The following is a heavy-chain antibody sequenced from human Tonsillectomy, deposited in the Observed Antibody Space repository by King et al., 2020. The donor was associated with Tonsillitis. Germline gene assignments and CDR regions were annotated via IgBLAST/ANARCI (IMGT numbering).Heavy chain of an antibody. J-gene: IGHJ4*02. CDR1: GFTFDDYA. CDR3: AKDSAAMGPEGFFDY. D-gene: IGHD2-2*01. V-gene: IGHV3-9*01. CDR2: ISWNSGSI. Sequence: VQLVASGGGLVQPGRSLRLFCAASGFTFDDYAMHWVRQAPGKGLEWVSGISWNSGSIGYADSVKGRFTISRDNAKNSLYLQMNSLRAEDTALYYCAKDSAAMGPEGFFDYWGQGTLVTVSS.